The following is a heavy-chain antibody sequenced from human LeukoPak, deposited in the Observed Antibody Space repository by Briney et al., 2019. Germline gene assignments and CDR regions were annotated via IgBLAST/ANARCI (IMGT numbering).Heavy chain of an antibody. Sequence: GSLRLSCAASGFTFSTYAMSWVRQAPGKGVEWVSVISVSGGSTYYAHSVEGRFTLSRGNSKNTLYLQMNSWRAEDTAVYYCAKSPGGVVSTSFDNWGQGTLVTVSS. V-gene: IGHV3-23*01. CDR1: GFTFSTYA. D-gene: IGHD2-2*01. J-gene: IGHJ4*02. CDR2: ISVSGGST. CDR3: AKSPGGVVSTSFDN.